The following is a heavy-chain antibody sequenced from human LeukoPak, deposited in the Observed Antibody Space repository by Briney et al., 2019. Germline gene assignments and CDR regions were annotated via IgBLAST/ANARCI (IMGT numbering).Heavy chain of an antibody. V-gene: IGHV3-30*18. Sequence: GGSLRLSCGASGFTFSSFGIHWVRQAPGKGLEWVAVISYEGSDKYYADSVKGRFTISRDNSKNTLYLQMNSLRAEDTAVYYCAKDRTHCSGGSCYGMDVWGQGTTVTVSS. CDR3: AKDRTHCSGGSCYGMDV. D-gene: IGHD2-15*01. CDR2: ISYEGSDK. CDR1: GFTFSSFG. J-gene: IGHJ6*02.